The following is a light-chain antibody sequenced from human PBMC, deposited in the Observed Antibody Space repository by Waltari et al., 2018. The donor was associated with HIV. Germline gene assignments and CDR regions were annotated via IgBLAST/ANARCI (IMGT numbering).Light chain of an antibody. CDR1: SSNIQTNY. V-gene: IGLV1-51*01. J-gene: IGLJ3*02. Sequence: QSVLTQPPSVSAAPGQKVIISCSGSSSNIQTNYVSWYQQLPGTAPKLLIYDNYKRPSDIPGRFSASKSDTSATLVIAGLQTWDEADYCCGTWDSSLTIAVFGGGTKLTVL. CDR2: DNY. CDR3: GTWDSSLTIAV.